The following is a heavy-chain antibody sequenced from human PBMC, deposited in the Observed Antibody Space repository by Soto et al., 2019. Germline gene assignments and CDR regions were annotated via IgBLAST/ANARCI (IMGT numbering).Heavy chain of an antibody. J-gene: IGHJ4*02. D-gene: IGHD3-16*01. Sequence: SQTLSLTCAISGDSVSSNSAAWNWIRQSPSRGLEWLGRTYYRSKWFDDHAISVKSRIAINPDTSKNHFSLQLNSVTPDDTAVYYCARTLWGHGVKYIDFWGQGTLVTVSS. CDR2: TYYRSKWFD. CDR3: ARTLWGHGVKYIDF. CDR1: GDSVSSNSAA. V-gene: IGHV6-1*01.